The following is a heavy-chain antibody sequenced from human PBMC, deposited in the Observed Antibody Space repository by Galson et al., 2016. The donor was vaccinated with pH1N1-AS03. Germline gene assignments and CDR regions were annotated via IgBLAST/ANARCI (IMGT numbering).Heavy chain of an antibody. CDR3: ASRYCCRGNCYSVRDYHFYGLDV. Sequence: SVKVSCKATGGTFSDYGFSWVRQAPGQGLEWIGGIIPLFGAVNYAQKFQARVTISADESTSTAYMELSSLTAEDTALYYCASRYCCRGNCYSVRDYHFYGLDVWGLGTTVTVSS. CDR1: GGTFSDYG. D-gene: IGHD2-15*01. J-gene: IGHJ6*02. CDR2: IIPLFGAV. V-gene: IGHV1-69*13.